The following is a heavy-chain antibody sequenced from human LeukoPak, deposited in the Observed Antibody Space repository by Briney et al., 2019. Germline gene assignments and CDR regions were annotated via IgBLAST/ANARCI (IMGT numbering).Heavy chain of an antibody. V-gene: IGHV4-59*12. CDR3: ARDGYNWVDAFDI. D-gene: IGHD5-24*01. CDR2: IYYSGST. J-gene: IGHJ3*02. Sequence: SETLSLICTVSGGSISSYYWSWIRQPPGKGLEWIGYIYYSGSTNYNPSLKSRVTISVDTSKNQFSLKLSSVTAADTAVYYCARDGYNWVDAFDIWGQGTMVTVSS. CDR1: GGSISSYY.